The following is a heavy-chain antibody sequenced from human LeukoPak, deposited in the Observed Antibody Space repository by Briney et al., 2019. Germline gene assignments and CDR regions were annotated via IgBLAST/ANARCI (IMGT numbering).Heavy chain of an antibody. CDR3: ARARNYNDSSDYYYEGDAFDI. J-gene: IGHJ3*02. V-gene: IGHV4-34*01. Sequence: SETLSLTCAVYGGSFSGYYWSWIRQPPGKGLEWIGEINHSGSTNYNPSLKSRVTISVDTSKNQFSLKLSSVTAADTAVYYCARARNYNDSSDYYYEGDAFDIWGQGTMVTVSS. CDR2: INHSGST. CDR1: GGSFSGYY. D-gene: IGHD3-22*01.